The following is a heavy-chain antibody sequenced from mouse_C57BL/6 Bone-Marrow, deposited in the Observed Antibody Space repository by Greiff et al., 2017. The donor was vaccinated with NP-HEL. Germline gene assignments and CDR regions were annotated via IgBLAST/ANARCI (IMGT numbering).Heavy chain of an antibody. Sequence: QVQLQQPGAELVKPGASVKLSCKASGYTFTSSWMHWVKQRPGQGLEWIGMIHPNSGSTNYNEKFKSKATLTVDKSSSTAYMQLSSLTSEDSAVYYCARRGDYYGSSYDFDYWGQGTTLTVSS. D-gene: IGHD1-1*01. V-gene: IGHV1-64*01. J-gene: IGHJ2*01. CDR2: IHPNSGST. CDR3: ARRGDYYGSSYDFDY. CDR1: GYTFTSSW.